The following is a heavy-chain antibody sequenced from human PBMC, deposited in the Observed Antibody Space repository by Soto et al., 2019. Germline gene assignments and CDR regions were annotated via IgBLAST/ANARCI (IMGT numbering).Heavy chain of an antibody. V-gene: IGHV1-46*03. CDR1: GYTFTSYY. CDR3: AQSIMITFGGVIVPQGQGAFDI. D-gene: IGHD3-16*02. Sequence: GASVKVSCKASGYTFTSYYMHWVRQALGQGLEWMGIINPSGGSTSYAQKFQGRVTMTRDTSTSTVYMELSSLRSEDTAVYYCAQSIMITFGGVIVPQGQGAFDIWGQGTMVTVSS. CDR2: INPSGGST. J-gene: IGHJ3*02.